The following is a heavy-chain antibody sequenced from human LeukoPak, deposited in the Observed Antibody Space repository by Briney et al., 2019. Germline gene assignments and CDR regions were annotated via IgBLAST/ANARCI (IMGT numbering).Heavy chain of an antibody. D-gene: IGHD3-22*01. J-gene: IGHJ4*02. CDR1: GGSISTFF. Sequence: SETLSLTCTVSGGSISTFFWTWLRQSAGKALEWIGRIYMGTTYYNPSVESRATISVEPSNNPFSLKLTSLPAADTAVYYCARRTEMTSSSGYYSLDHWRRASQVTDSS. V-gene: IGHV4-4*07. CDR3: ARRTEMTSSSGYYSLDH. CDR2: IYMGTT.